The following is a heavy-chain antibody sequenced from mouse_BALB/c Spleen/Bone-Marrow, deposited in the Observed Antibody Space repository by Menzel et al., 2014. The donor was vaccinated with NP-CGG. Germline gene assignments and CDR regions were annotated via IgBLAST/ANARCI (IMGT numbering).Heavy chain of an antibody. CDR3: AREEKTYYRDRSHYYARDY. CDR1: GFTFSSFG. J-gene: IGHJ4*01. CDR2: ISSGSSTI. D-gene: IGHD2-14*01. V-gene: IGHV5-17*02. Sequence: EVKLVESGGGLVQPGGSLKLSCAASGFTFSSFGMHWVRQAPEKGLEWVAYISSGSSTIYYADTVKGRFTISRDNPKNTLFLQMSSLRSEDMARYYCAREEKTYYRDRSHYYARDYWGQGTPGTVSS.